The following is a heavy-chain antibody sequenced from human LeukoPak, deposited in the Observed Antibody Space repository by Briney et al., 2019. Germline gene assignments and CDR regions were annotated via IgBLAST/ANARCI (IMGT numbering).Heavy chain of an antibody. D-gene: IGHD3-10*01. CDR2: IYYSGST. V-gene: IGHV4-39*01. Sequence: SETLSLTCTVSGGSISSSSYYWGWIRQPPGKGLEWIGSIYYSGSTYYNVSLKSRVTISVDTSKNQFSLKLSSVTAADTAVYYCAKSGWFGEASMLWGQGILVTVSS. CDR1: GGSISSSSYY. J-gene: IGHJ4*02. CDR3: AKSGWFGEASML.